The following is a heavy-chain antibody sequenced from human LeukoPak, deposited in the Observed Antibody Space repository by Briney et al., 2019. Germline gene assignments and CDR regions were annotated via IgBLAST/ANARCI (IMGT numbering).Heavy chain of an antibody. D-gene: IGHD6-13*01. CDR2: IYPGGSDT. CDR1: GYTFTDYW. Sequence: GESLKISCKGSGYTFTDYWIGWVRQMPGKGLEWMGIIYPGGSDTRYSPSFQGQVTISADKSISTAYLQWSSLKASDSAMYYCARYSNSEFDYWGQGTLVTVSS. CDR3: ARYSNSEFDY. V-gene: IGHV5-51*01. J-gene: IGHJ4*02.